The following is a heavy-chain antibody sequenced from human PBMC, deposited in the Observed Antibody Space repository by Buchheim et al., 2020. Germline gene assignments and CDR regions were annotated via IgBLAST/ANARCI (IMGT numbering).Heavy chain of an antibody. J-gene: IGHJ1*01. D-gene: IGHD6-19*01. Sequence: QVQLVQSGTEVKKPGASVKVSCKASGYTFTGYYMHWVRQAPGQGLEWMGWINPNSGGTNSAQKFQGRVTMTRDTSISTAYMDLDRLRSDDTAVYYCARDSSPGYISGWYKSEYFQHWGQGTL. V-gene: IGHV1-2*02. CDR2: INPNSGGT. CDR1: GYTFTGYY. CDR3: ARDSSPGYISGWYKSEYFQH.